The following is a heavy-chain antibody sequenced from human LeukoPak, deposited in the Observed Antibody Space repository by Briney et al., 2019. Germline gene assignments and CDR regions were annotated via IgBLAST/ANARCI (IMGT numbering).Heavy chain of an antibody. J-gene: IGHJ6*02. CDR1: GFTFRSYE. CDR2: ISSSGSTI. CDR3: ARDQYYYGMDV. Sequence: GGSLRLSCAASGFTFRSYEMNWVRQAPGKGLEGGAYISSSGSTIYYADSVKGRFTISRDNAKNSLYLQMNSLRAEDTALYYCARDQYYYGMDVWGQGTAVTVSS. V-gene: IGHV3-48*03.